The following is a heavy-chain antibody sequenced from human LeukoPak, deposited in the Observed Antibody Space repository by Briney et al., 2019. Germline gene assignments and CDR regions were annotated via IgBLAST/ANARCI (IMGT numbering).Heavy chain of an antibody. D-gene: IGHD2-15*01. CDR1: GYTFTGYY. Sequence: ASVKVSCKASGYTFTGYYMHWVLQAPGQGLEWMGWINPNSGGTNYAQKFQGRVTMTRDTSISTAYMELSRLRSDDTAVYYCARETSVVVVAVDYWGQGTLVTVSS. J-gene: IGHJ4*02. V-gene: IGHV1-2*02. CDR3: ARETSVVVVAVDY. CDR2: INPNSGGT.